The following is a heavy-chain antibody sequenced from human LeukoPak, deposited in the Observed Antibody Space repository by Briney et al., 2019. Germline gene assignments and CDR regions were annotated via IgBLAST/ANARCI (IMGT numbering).Heavy chain of an antibody. D-gene: IGHD5-24*01. Sequence: GGSLRLSCAASGFTFISYWMSWVRQAPGKGLEWVANIKQDGSEGFYVDSAKGRFTISRDNDKNSLYLQMNSLRVEDTAVYYCAKDRYLAQYTGYISWGQGTLVTVSS. CDR2: IKQDGSEG. J-gene: IGHJ4*02. CDR3: AKDRYLAQYTGYIS. CDR1: GFTFISYW. V-gene: IGHV3-7*01.